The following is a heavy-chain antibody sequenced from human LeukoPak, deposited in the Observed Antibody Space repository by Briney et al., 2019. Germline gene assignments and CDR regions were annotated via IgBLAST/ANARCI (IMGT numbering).Heavy chain of an antibody. CDR1: GYSISSGYY. V-gene: IGHV4-38-2*01. J-gene: IGHJ3*02. CDR3: ASLGVVPGANPDAFDI. D-gene: IGHD2-2*01. CDR2: IYHGGST. Sequence: SETLSLTCAVSGYSISSGYYWGWIRQPPGKGLERIGRIYHGGSTFYNPSLKSRVTISADTSKNQFSLKPSSVTAASTSVYYCASLGVVPGANPDAFDIWGQGTMVTVSS.